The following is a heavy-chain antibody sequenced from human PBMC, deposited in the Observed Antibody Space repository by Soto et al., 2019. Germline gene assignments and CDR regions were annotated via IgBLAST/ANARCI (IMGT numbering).Heavy chain of an antibody. CDR2: IYYSGST. D-gene: IGHD1-1*01. CDR1: GGSISSSSYY. Sequence: LSLTCTVSGGSISSSSYYWGWIRQPPGKGLEWIGSIYYSGSTYYNPSLKSRVTISVDTSKNQFSLKLSSVTAADTAVYYCARDGLGTTGTRGPRPQHIGYWGQATLVTVSS. CDR3: ARDGLGTTGTRGPRPQHIGY. V-gene: IGHV4-39*02. J-gene: IGHJ4*02.